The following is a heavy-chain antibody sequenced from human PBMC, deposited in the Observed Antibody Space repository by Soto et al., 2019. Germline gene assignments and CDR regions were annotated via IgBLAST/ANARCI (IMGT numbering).Heavy chain of an antibody. V-gene: IGHV1-18*01. J-gene: IGHJ4*02. Sequence: QVQLVQSGADVKKPGASVKVSCKASGYTFTSYRISWLRQAPGQGLEWMGWISAYNGNTNYAQKLQGRVTMTTDTTTSTAYMELRSLRSDATDVYYCARGQATIIVVVGDYWGQGTLVTVSS. CDR1: GYTFTSYR. CDR2: ISAYNGNT. D-gene: IGHD3-22*01. CDR3: ARGQATIIVVVGDY.